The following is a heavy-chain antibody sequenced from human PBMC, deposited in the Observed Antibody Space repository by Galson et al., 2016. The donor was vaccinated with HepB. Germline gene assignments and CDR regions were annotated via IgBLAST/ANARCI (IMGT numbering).Heavy chain of an antibody. V-gene: IGHV1-18*01. CDR3: ARVLGGYDFYP. CDR1: GFTFTAYG. J-gene: IGHJ5*02. D-gene: IGHD5-12*01. CDR2: INAYKGNT. Sequence: SVKVSCKASGFTFTAYGISWVRQAPGQGLEWMGWINAYKGNTNYAQSFQGRVTMTTDTSTGTAYMELWNLRSDDTALYYCARVLGGYDFYPWGQGTLVTVAS.